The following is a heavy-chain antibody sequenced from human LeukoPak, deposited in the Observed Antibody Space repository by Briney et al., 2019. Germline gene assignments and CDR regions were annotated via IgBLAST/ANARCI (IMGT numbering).Heavy chain of an antibody. CDR3: AKDYPLDY. J-gene: IGHJ4*02. V-gene: IGHV3-23*01. CDR2: ISGSGGST. Sequence: GGSLRVSCAASGFTFSSYTMHWVRQAPGKGLEWVSAISGSGGSTYYADSVKGRFTISRDNSKNTVYLQMNTLRAEDTAVYYCAKDYPLDYWGQGALVTVSS. CDR1: GFTFSSYT.